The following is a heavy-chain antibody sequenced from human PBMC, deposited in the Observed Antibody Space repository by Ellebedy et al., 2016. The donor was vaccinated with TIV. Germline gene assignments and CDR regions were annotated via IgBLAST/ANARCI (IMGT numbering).Heavy chain of an antibody. D-gene: IGHD3-10*01. J-gene: IGHJ6*02. V-gene: IGHV5-10-1*01. CDR3: ARLLPTPAYGDYSYYHMDF. Sequence: GESLKISCEGFGYSFTSYRISWVRQMPGKGLEWMGRIDPSDSYVNHNPSFQGHVTISADNSINTAYLHWNSLKASDTGMYYLARLLPTPAYGDYSYYHMDFWGQGTTVTVSS. CDR2: IDPSDSYV. CDR1: GYSFTSYR.